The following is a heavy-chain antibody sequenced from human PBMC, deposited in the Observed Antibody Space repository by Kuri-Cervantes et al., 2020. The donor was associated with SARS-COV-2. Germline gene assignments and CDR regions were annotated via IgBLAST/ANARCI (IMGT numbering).Heavy chain of an antibody. J-gene: IGHJ4*02. CDR1: GFSFSNFA. V-gene: IGHV3-23*01. CDR2: ISGSGETT. Sequence: GGSLGLPCEASGFSFSNFAMNWVRQAPGRGLEWVSGISGSGETTYYADSVKGRFTISRDSPTNTVSLQMNSLRGEDTAIYYCARDTIPIHILKTPYYLDYWGQGTLVTVSS. D-gene: IGHD5-18*01. CDR3: ARDTIPIHILKTPYYLDY.